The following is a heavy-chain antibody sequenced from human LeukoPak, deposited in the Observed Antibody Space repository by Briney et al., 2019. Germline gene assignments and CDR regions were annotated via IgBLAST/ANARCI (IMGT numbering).Heavy chain of an antibody. V-gene: IGHV1-18*04. CDR1: GYTFTTYG. D-gene: IGHD5-12*01. J-gene: IGHJ4*02. CDR3: ARLRGYSGYDYPNYFDY. Sequence: ASVKVSCKASGYTFTTYGISWVRQAPGPGLEWIGWISAYHGNTNYAQKLQGRVTMPTDTSTSTAYMELRSLRSDDTAVYFCARLRGYSGYDYPNYFDYWGQGTLVTVSS. CDR2: ISAYHGNT.